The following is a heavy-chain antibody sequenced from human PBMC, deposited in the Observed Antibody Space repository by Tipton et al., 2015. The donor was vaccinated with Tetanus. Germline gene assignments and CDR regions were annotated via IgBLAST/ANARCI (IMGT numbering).Heavy chain of an antibody. CDR1: GGSFSNYF. J-gene: IGHJ4*02. CDR3: ARGSGWADF. CDR2: ISPSGNT. V-gene: IGHV4-34*01. D-gene: IGHD6-19*01. Sequence: TLSLTCAVYGGSFSNYFWRWIRQPPGKGLEWIGEISPSGNTNYNPSLKSRVTISADTSRNQFSLTLSSVTAADTAVYYCARGSGWADFWGQGTRVTVSS.